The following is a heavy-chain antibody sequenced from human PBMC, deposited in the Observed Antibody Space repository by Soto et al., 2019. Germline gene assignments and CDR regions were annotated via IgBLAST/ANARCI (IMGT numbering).Heavy chain of an antibody. V-gene: IGHV4-39*01. CDR2: IYYSGST. CDR1: GGSISSSSYY. D-gene: IGHD1-26*01. J-gene: IGHJ4*02. Sequence: QLQLQESGPGLVKPSETLSLTCTVSGGSISSSSYYWGWIRQPPGKGLEWIGSIYYSGSTYYNPSLKSRVTISVDTSKNQFSLKLSSVTAADTAVYYCALRVGGWGPSDYWGQGTLVTVSS. CDR3: ALRVGGWGPSDY.